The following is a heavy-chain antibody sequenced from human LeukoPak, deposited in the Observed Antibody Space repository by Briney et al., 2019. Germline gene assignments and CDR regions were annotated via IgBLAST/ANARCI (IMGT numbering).Heavy chain of an antibody. J-gene: IGHJ4*02. V-gene: IGHV3-21*01. Sequence: GGSLRLSCAASGFTFSSYNMDWVRQAPGKGLEWVSFIDSSSRYIYQADSAKGRFTISRDNAKSSVFLQMNSLRAEDTAVYYCARVGGHCTSTSCPPPDYWGQGTLVTVSS. CDR3: ARVGGHCTSTSCPPPDY. CDR2: IDSSSRYI. D-gene: IGHD2-2*01. CDR1: GFTFSSYN.